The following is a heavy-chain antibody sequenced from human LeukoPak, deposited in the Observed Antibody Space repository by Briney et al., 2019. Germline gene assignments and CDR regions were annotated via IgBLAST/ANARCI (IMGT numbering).Heavy chain of an antibody. D-gene: IGHD1-26*01. V-gene: IGHV3-64*01. Sequence: QSGGSLRLSCAASGFTFDDYGMSWVRQAPGKGLEFVAATNDNGDRTFYPISVKGRFIISRDNSKNTLYLQMGSLRPEDTAVYFCASIDATPIWGQGTLVTVSS. CDR1: GFTFDDYG. J-gene: IGHJ4*02. CDR2: TNDNGDRT. CDR3: ASIDATPI.